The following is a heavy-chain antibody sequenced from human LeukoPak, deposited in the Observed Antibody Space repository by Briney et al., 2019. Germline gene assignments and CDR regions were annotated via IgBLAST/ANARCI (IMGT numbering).Heavy chain of an antibody. V-gene: IGHV4-34*01. D-gene: IGHD3-10*01. Sequence: SETLSLTCAVYGGSFSSYYWGWIRQTPGKGLEWIGSIDYSGSIYYNPSLRSRVTISADTSQNQFSLKLSSVTAADTAVYYCARRGGSGIRGDYYFDYWGQGTLVTVSS. CDR2: IDYSGSI. CDR3: ARRGGSGIRGDYYFDY. CDR1: GGSFSSYY. J-gene: IGHJ4*02.